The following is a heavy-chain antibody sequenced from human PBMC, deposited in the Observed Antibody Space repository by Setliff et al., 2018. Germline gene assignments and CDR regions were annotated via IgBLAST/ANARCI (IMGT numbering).Heavy chain of an antibody. J-gene: IGHJ6*03. CDR3: ARVVRGRFDAYYYYMDV. D-gene: IGHD3-10*02. CDR1: GFIFKNYI. V-gene: IGHV3-21*01. CDR2: ISVSGDDI. Sequence: GGSLRLSCVASGFIFKNYIMTWVRQAPGKGLEWVASISVSGDDIYYTDSVKGRFGISRDNSKNTLYLQMNTLRVEDTAVYYCARVVRGRFDAYYYYMDVWGTGTTVTVSS.